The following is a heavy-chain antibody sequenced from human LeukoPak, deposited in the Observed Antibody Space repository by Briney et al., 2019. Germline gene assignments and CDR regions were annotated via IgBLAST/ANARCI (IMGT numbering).Heavy chain of an antibody. CDR1: GGSISSSSYY. CDR3: ARQPSSWYWIFGYFDY. CDR2: IYYSGST. J-gene: IGHJ4*02. V-gene: IGHV4-39*01. D-gene: IGHD6-13*01. Sequence: KPSETLSPTCTVSGGSISSSSYYWGWIRQPPGKGLEWIGSIYYSGSTYYNPSLKSRVTISVDTSKNQFSLKLSSVTAADTAVYYCARQPSSWYWIFGYFDYWGQGTLVTVSS.